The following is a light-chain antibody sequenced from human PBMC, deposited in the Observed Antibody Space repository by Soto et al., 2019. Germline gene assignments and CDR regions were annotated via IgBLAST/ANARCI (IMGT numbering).Light chain of an antibody. CDR3: QSYDSRLSVPVV. J-gene: IGLJ2*01. V-gene: IGLV1-40*01. CDR2: GNS. CDR1: SANIGAGYD. Sequence: QSVLTQPPSVSGAPGQRVTISCTGSSANIGAGYDVHWYQQLPGTAPKLLIYGNSNRPSGVPDRFSGSKSGTSASLAITGLQAEDEADYYCQSYDSRLSVPVVFGGGTKVTVL.